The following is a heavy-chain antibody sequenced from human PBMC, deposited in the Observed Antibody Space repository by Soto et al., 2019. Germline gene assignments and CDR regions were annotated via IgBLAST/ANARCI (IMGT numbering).Heavy chain of an antibody. J-gene: IGHJ5*02. CDR3: ARRGLGYCSGGSCQGEWFDP. CDR2: INPNSGGT. Sequence: GGSVKGSCKASGYTLTGYYMHWGRQAPGQRLEWMGWINPNSGGTNYAQKFQGWVTMTRDTSISTAYMELSRLRSDDTAVYYCARRGLGYCSGGSCQGEWFDPWGQGTLVTVSS. D-gene: IGHD2-15*01. V-gene: IGHV1-2*04. CDR1: GYTLTGYY.